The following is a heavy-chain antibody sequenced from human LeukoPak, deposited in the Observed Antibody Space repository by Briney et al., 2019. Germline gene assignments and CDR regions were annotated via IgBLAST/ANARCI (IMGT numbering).Heavy chain of an antibody. J-gene: IGHJ6*02. CDR1: GGSFSGYY. CDR3: ARGAYDVWQQLSHWGYYYYYGMDV. D-gene: IGHD6-13*01. Sequence: SETLSLTCAVYGGSFSGYYWSWIRQPPGKGLEWIGEINHSGSTNYSPSLKSRVTISVDTSKNQFSLKLSSVTAADTAVYYCARGAYDVWQQLSHWGYYYYYGMDVWGQGTTVTVSS. CDR2: INHSGST. V-gene: IGHV4-34*01.